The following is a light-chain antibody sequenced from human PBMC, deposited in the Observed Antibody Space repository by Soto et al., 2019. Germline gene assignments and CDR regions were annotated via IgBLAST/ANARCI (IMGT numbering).Light chain of an antibody. J-gene: IGKJ5*01. Sequence: DIQMTQSPSSLSASLGDRVTITCRSSQSISSYLNWYQQKVGKAPKLLIYAASSLQSGVPSRFSGSGSGTDFTLTITSLQPEDFATYYCQQSYTTPSITFGQGTRLEIK. CDR1: QSISSY. CDR3: QQSYTTPSIT. V-gene: IGKV1-39*01. CDR2: AAS.